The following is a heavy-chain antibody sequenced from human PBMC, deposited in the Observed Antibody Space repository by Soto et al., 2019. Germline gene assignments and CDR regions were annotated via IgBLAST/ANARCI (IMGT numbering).Heavy chain of an antibody. D-gene: IGHD1-26*01. J-gene: IGHJ4*02. CDR3: AKASSGSPYGVMGDDC. Sequence: GGSLRLSCAASGFTFSGYALSWVRQAPGKGLEWVSAITGSGGTTYYADSVRGRFTISRDNSKNTLYLQMNSLRAEDTAVYYCAKASSGSPYGVMGDDCWGQGPLVTVSS. CDR1: GFTFSGYA. CDR2: ITGSGGTT. V-gene: IGHV3-23*01.